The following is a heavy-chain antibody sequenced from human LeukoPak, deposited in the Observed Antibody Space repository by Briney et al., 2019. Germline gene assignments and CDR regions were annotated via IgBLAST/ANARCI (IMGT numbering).Heavy chain of an antibody. J-gene: IGHJ4*02. Sequence: PGGSLRLSCAASGFTFSGYAMSWVRQAPGKGLEWVSGTSGRGDNTYYADSVKGRFTISRDNSKNTLRLQMNSLRDEDTAVYYCAKRVQGNTGPFHCWGQGTLASVSS. CDR3: AKRVQGNTGPFHC. D-gene: IGHD4-23*01. CDR2: TSGRGDNT. V-gene: IGHV3-23*01. CDR1: GFTFSGYA.